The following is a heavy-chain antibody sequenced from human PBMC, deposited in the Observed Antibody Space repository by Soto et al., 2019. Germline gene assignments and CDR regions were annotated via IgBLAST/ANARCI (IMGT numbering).Heavy chain of an antibody. Sequence: QVQLVQSGAEVKKPGASVKVSCKASGYTFTSYYMHWVRQAPRQGLEWMGIINPSGGSTSYAQKFQGRVTMTRETSTSTVYMELSSLRSEDTAVYYCARGTLLGFGELLSPYCFDCWGQGSLVTVS. V-gene: IGHV1-46*01. CDR2: INPSGGST. CDR3: ARGTLLGFGELLSPYCFDC. D-gene: IGHD3-10*01. J-gene: IGHJ4*02. CDR1: GYTFTSYY.